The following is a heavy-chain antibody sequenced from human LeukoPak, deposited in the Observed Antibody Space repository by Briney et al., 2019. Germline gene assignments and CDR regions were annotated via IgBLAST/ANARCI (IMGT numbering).Heavy chain of an antibody. CDR1: GFTFSSYS. V-gene: IGHV3-21*01. Sequence: GRSLRLSCAASGFTFSSYSMNWVRQAPGKGLEWVSSISSSSSYICYADSVKGRFTISRDNAKNSLYLQMNSLRAEDTAVYYCARVSYDILTGYSYIDYWGQGTLVTVSS. CDR2: ISSSSSYI. CDR3: ARVSYDILTGYSYIDY. D-gene: IGHD3-9*01. J-gene: IGHJ4*02.